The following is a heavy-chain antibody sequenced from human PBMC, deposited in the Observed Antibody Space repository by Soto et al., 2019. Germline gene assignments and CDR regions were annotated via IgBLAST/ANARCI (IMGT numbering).Heavy chain of an antibody. CDR3: AKDGYCGSGSYYNFGAFDI. V-gene: IGHV3-30*18. D-gene: IGHD3-10*01. Sequence: SLRLSCAASGFTFSSYGMHWVRQAPGKGLEWVAVISYDGSNKYYADSVKGRFTISRDNSKNTLYLQMNSLRAEDTAVYYCAKDGYCGSGSYYNFGAFDIWGQGTMVTVSS. CDR2: ISYDGSNK. J-gene: IGHJ3*02. CDR1: GFTFSSYG.